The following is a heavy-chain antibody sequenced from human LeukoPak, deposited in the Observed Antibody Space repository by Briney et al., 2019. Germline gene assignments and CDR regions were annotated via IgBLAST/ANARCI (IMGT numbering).Heavy chain of an antibody. J-gene: IGHJ4*02. D-gene: IGHD2-21*02. V-gene: IGHV3-74*01. CDR1: GFTFRSYW. CDR2: INSDGSSP. Sequence: GGSLRLSCAAAGFTFRSYWMHWVRQAPGKGLVWVSRINSDGSSPSYADSVKGRFTISRDNAKNTLYLQMNSLRAEDTAVYYCAKAARSDSTDYWGQGALVTVSS. CDR3: AKAARSDSTDY.